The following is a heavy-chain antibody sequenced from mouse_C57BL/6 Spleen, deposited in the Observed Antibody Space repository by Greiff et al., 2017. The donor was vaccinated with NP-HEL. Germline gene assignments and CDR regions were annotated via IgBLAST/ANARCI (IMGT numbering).Heavy chain of an antibody. CDR2: ISYSGST. V-gene: IGHV3-8*01. CDR1: GYSIPSDY. D-gene: IGHD2-5*01. Sequence: EVKLMESGPGLAKPSQTLSLTCSVTGYSIPSDYWNWIRKFPGNKLEYMGYISYSGSTYYNPSLKSRISITRDTSKNQFYLQLNSVTTEDTATYYCARGSNLDYWGQGTTLTVSS. CDR3: ARGSNLDY. J-gene: IGHJ2*01.